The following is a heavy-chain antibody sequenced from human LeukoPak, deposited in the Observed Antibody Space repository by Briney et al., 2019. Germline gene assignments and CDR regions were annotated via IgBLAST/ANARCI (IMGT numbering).Heavy chain of an antibody. CDR1: GGSISSGGYS. V-gene: IGHV4-30-2*01. J-gene: IGHJ4*02. CDR2: IYHSGST. D-gene: IGHD3-22*01. CDR3: ARGSAYYYDSSGYQAFDY. Sequence: PSETLSLTCAVSGGSISSGGYSWSWLRQPPGKGLEWIGYIYHSGSTYYNPSLKSRVTISVDRSKNQFSLKLSSVTAADTAVYYCARGSAYYYDSSGYQAFDYWGQGTLVTVSS.